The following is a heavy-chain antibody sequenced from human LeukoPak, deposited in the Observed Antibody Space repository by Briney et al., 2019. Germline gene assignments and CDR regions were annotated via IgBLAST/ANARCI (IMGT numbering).Heavy chain of an antibody. CDR1: GFSFSSYW. D-gene: IGHD3-9*01. V-gene: IGHV3-7*01. CDR3: AKGKWGLTINNFDV. Sequence: PGGSLRLSCAASGFSFSSYWMTWVRQAPGKGLEPVASVKHDGSDKYYVDSVKGRFTISSDNAKNSLFLQMNSLRVEDTAVYYCAKGKWGLTINNFDVWGQGTMVTVSS. CDR2: VKHDGSDK. J-gene: IGHJ3*01.